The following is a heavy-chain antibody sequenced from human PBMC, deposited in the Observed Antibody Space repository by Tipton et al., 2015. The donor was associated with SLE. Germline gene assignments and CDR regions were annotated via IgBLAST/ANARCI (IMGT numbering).Heavy chain of an antibody. D-gene: IGHD2-15*01. CDR2: INHSGST. V-gene: IGHV4-39*07. J-gene: IGHJ3*02. CDR1: GGSISSSSYY. Sequence: LSLTCTVSGGSISSSSYYWGWIRQPPGKGLEWIGEINHSGSTNYNPSLKSRVTISVDTSKNQFSLKLSSVTAADTAVYYCARGLGVVVAVAFDIWGQGTMVTVSS. CDR3: ARGLGVVVAVAFDI.